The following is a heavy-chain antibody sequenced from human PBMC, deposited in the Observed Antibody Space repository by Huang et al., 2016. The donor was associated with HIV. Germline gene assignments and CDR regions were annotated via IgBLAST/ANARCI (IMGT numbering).Heavy chain of an antibody. Sequence: QVQLIQSGAEVKKPGASVKVSCKVSGYTLTELSIHWVRQARGKGLEWMGGDDHEHGETNYAQSCEGRVTMTEDTSTDTDYMELNSLRSEDTAVDYCATGFDTYYDIWGQGTMVIASS. J-gene: IGHJ3*02. CDR3: ATGFDTYYDI. D-gene: IGHD2-21*01. CDR1: GYTLTELS. CDR2: DDHEHGET. V-gene: IGHV1-24*01.